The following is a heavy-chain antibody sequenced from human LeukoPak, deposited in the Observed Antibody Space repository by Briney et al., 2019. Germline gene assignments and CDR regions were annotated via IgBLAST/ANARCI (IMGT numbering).Heavy chain of an antibody. Sequence: GGSLRLSCAASELNFGSHAMHWVRRTPAKGLEWVAVISYDGVNIFYAESVRGRFTISRDNSKNNLYLEMNSLRIEDTALYYCARRAIGSALDFWGQGTLVTVSS. CDR1: ELNFGSHA. CDR3: ARRAIGSALDF. J-gene: IGHJ4*02. V-gene: IGHV3-30-3*01. CDR2: ISYDGVNI. D-gene: IGHD3-16*02.